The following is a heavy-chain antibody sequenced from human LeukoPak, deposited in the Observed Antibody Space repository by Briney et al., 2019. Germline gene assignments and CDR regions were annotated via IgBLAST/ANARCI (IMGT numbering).Heavy chain of an antibody. CDR1: GYTFSDYY. D-gene: IGHD4/OR15-4a*01. V-gene: IGHV1-2*02. Sequence: ASVKVSCKASGYTFSDYYLLWVRQAPGQGLEWMGWINPNTGDTKYGQKFQGRVTLTRDTSIRTTYMELSSLRSDDTAVYYCARDERFSYGDNHYPDLGYWGQGTLVTVSS. CDR3: ARDERFSYGDNHYPDLGY. CDR2: INPNTGDT. J-gene: IGHJ4*02.